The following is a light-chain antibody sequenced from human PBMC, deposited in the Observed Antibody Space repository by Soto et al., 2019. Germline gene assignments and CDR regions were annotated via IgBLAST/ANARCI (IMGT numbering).Light chain of an antibody. Sequence: EVVLTQSPVTLSLSPGEIATLSCRASQSFRGLLAWYQQKPGQAARLLIYDAYIRATGSPPRFSGSGCGTDFTLTISSLEPEDSAVSYCQQRHMWPITFGQGTRLEIK. CDR1: QSFRGL. J-gene: IGKJ5*01. CDR3: QQRHMWPIT. V-gene: IGKV3-11*01. CDR2: DAY.